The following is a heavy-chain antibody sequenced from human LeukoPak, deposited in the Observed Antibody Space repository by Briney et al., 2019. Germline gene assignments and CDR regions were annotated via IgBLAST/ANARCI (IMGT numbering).Heavy chain of an antibody. J-gene: IGHJ6*03. CDR1: GFTFSSYE. CDR2: ISSSGTII. Sequence: GGSLRLSCAASGFTFSSYEMNWVRQAPGKGLEWLSYISSSGTIISYADSVKGRFTISRDNAKKFLYLQMNSLRAEDTALYYRARGAGSGYFFYMDVWGKGTTVTVSS. V-gene: IGHV3-48*03. CDR3: ARGAGSGYFFYMDV. D-gene: IGHD3-22*01.